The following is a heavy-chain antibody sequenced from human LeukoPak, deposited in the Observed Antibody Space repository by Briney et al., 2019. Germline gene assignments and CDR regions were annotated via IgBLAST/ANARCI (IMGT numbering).Heavy chain of an antibody. D-gene: IGHD4-23*01. J-gene: IGHJ4*02. CDR2: INHSGST. CDR3: ARLRGDYGGLDY. Sequence: SETLSLTCAVYGGSFSGYYWSWIRQPPGKGLEWIGEINHSGSTNYSPSLRSRVTISLDTSRNQFSLKLSSVTAADTAVYYCARLRGDYGGLDYWGQGTLVTVSS. CDR1: GGSFSGYY. V-gene: IGHV4-34*01.